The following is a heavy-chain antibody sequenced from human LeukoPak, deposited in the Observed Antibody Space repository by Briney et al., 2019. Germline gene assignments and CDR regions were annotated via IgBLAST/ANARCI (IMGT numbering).Heavy chain of an antibody. V-gene: IGHV3-48*02. CDR3: ARARYFDH. CDR1: GFTFSSYS. Sequence: GGSLRLSCAASGFTFSSYSMNWVRQAPGKGLEWVSYISSSSSTIHYADSVKGRFTISRDNAKNPLYLQINSLRDEDTAVYYCARARYFDHWGQGTLVTVSS. CDR2: ISSSSSTI. J-gene: IGHJ4*02. D-gene: IGHD1-14*01.